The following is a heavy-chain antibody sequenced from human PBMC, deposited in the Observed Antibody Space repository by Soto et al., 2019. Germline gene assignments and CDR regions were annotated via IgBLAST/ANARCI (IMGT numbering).Heavy chain of an antibody. D-gene: IGHD3-16*02. Sequence: SETLSLTCTVSGGSISSGGYYWSWIRQHPGKGLEWIGYIYYSGSTYYNPSLKSRVTISVDTSKNQFSLKLSSVTAADTAVYYCARDLGTRGSYRFFRDNWFDPWGQGTLVTVSS. CDR2: IYYSGST. CDR3: ARDLGTRGSYRFFRDNWFDP. CDR1: GGSISSGGYY. J-gene: IGHJ5*02. V-gene: IGHV4-31*03.